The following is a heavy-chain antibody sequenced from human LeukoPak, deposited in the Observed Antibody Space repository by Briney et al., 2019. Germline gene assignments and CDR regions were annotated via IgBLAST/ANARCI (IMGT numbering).Heavy chain of an antibody. V-gene: IGHV4-59*01. CDR2: IYYSGST. J-gene: IGHJ6*03. CDR1: GGSISSYY. CDR3: ARVGRGYSYGPPPNYYYYYYMDV. D-gene: IGHD5-18*01. Sequence: SETLSLTCTVSGGSISSYYWSWIRQPPGKGLEWIGYIYYSGSTNYTPSLKSRVTISVDTSKNQFSLKLSSVTAADTAVYYCARVGRGYSYGPPPNYYYYYYMDVWGKGTTVTVSS.